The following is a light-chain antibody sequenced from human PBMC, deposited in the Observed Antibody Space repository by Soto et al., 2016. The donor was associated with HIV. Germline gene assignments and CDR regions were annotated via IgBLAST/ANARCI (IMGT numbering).Light chain of an antibody. V-gene: IGLV3-19*01. J-gene: IGLJ1*01. CDR1: SVTSYY. CDR2: GKN. CDR3: NSRYTSDGHHYV. Sequence: SSELIQDPVVSVALGQTVKITCQGDSVTSYYVSWYQQKPGQAPRLVIYGKNNRPSGIPDRFSGSSSGNTASLTITGAQAEDEADYYCNSRYTSDGHHYVFGTGTKVTV.